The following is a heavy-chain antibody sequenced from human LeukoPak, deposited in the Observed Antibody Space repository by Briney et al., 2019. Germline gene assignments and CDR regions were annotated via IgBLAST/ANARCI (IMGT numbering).Heavy chain of an antibody. V-gene: IGHV4-61*08. D-gene: IGHD3-22*01. Sequence: SETLSLTCAVSGGSINSGGYSWSWIRQPPGKGLEWIGYIYYSGSTNYNPSLKSRVTISVDTSKNQFSLKLSSVTAADTAVYYCATSPPYYYDSSGYYYYIWGQGTLVTVSS. CDR1: GGSINSGGYS. CDR3: ATSPPYYYDSSGYYYYI. J-gene: IGHJ4*02. CDR2: IYYSGST.